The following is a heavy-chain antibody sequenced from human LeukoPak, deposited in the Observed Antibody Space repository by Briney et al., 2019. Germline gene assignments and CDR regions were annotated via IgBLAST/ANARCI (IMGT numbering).Heavy chain of an antibody. V-gene: IGHV5-51*01. Sequence: GESLKISWKGSGYSFTSYWIGWVRQMPGKGLEWMGIIYPGDSDTRYSPSFQGQVTISADKSISTAYLQWSSLKASDTAMYYCARQGGLYYYDSSGSKYYFDYWGQGTLVTVSS. D-gene: IGHD3-22*01. CDR1: GYSFTSYW. J-gene: IGHJ4*02. CDR3: ARQGGLYYYDSSGSKYYFDY. CDR2: IYPGDSDT.